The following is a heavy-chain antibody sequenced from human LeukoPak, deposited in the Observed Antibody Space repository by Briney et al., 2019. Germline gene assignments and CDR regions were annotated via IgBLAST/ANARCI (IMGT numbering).Heavy chain of an antibody. J-gene: IGHJ6*02. Sequence: DSVKVSGKVSGYTLTELSMHWPRQAPGKGLEWMGGFDPEDGETIYAQKFQGRITMTEDTSTDTAYMELSSLRSEDTAVYYCATGAVAGLYYYYGMDVWGQGTTVTVSS. CDR1: GYTLTELS. V-gene: IGHV1-24*01. CDR3: ATGAVAGLYYYYGMDV. D-gene: IGHD6-19*01. CDR2: FDPEDGET.